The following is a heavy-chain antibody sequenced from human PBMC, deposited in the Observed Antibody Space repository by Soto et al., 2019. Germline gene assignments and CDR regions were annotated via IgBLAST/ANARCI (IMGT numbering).Heavy chain of an antibody. Sequence: VASVKVSCKASGYTFTSYYMHWVRQAPGQGLEWMGIINPSGGSTSYAQKFQGRVTMTRDTSTSTVYMELSSLRSEDTAVYYCARDLAPYYYDSSGYLNWFDPWGQGTLVTVSS. CDR2: INPSGGST. CDR1: GYTFTSYY. V-gene: IGHV1-46*01. D-gene: IGHD3-22*01. J-gene: IGHJ5*02. CDR3: ARDLAPYYYDSSGYLNWFDP.